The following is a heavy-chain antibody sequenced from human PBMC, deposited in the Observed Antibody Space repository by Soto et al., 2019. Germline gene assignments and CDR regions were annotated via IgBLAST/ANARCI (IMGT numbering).Heavy chain of an antibody. CDR2: IVPRVGMA. D-gene: IGHD3-22*01. CDR1: GGTFSSYT. CDR3: ARDATPYSDSSVYPSHYIDY. Sequence: QVQLVQSGAEVKKPGSSVKVACKASGGTFSSYTINWVRQAPGEGLEWMGRIVPRVGMANYAQMFQGRVTITADKSTSPADRELSSLRSEDTAVHYCARDATPYSDSSVYPSHYIDYWGQGTLVTVSS. J-gene: IGHJ4*02. V-gene: IGHV1-69*08.